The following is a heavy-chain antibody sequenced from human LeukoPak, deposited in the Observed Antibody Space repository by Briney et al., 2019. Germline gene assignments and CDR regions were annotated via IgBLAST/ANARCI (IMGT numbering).Heavy chain of an antibody. J-gene: IGHJ4*02. D-gene: IGHD7-27*01. CDR1: GFTLNSYS. CDR3: ASVCLTGVEY. V-gene: IGHV3-21*01. Sequence: GGSLRLSCAASGFTLNSYSMRWVRQAPGKGLEWVSSISSSSSYIYYADSVTGRFTISRDNAKNSLYLQMNSLRADDTAVYYCASVCLTGVEYCGQGALVTVSS. CDR2: ISSSSSYI.